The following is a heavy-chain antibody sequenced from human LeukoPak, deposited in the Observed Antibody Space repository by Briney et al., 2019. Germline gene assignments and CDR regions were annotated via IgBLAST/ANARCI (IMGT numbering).Heavy chain of an antibody. CDR2: VSSSGSST. J-gene: IGHJ6*03. D-gene: IGHD3-22*01. Sequence: PGGSLRLSCAASGFTFSSYAMSWVRQAPGKGLEWVSAVSSSGSSTYYADSVKGRFTISRDNSKNTLYLQMNSLRAEDTAVYYCARRGHYYDSSGYYYYMDVWGKGTTVTVSS. CDR1: GFTFSSYA. CDR3: ARRGHYYDSSGYYYYMDV. V-gene: IGHV3-23*01.